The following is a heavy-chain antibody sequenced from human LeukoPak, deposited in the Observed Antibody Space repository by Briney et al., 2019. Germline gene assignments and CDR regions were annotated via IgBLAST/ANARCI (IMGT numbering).Heavy chain of an antibody. CDR1: GYTFTSYG. V-gene: IGHV1-18*01. D-gene: IGHD3-22*01. Sequence: ASVKVSCKASGYTFTSYGISWVRQAPGQGLEWMGWISAYNGNTNYAQKLQGRVTMTTDTSTSTAYMELRSLRSDDTAVYYCARDRYYYDSSGYGSFDYWGQGTLVTVSS. CDR3: ARDRYYYDSSGYGSFDY. CDR2: ISAYNGNT. J-gene: IGHJ4*02.